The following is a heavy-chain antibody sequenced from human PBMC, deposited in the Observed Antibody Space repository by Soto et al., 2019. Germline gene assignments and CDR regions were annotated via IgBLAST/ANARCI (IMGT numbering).Heavy chain of an antibody. CDR3: ATRVAWDYGDYVFDAFDI. Sequence: QVQLVESGGGLVKPGGSLRLSCAASGFTFSDYYMSWIRQAPGKGLEWVSYISSSGSTIYYADSVKGRFTISRDNAKNSLYLQMNSLRAEDTAVYYCATRVAWDYGDYVFDAFDIWGQGTMVTVSS. J-gene: IGHJ3*02. D-gene: IGHD4-17*01. CDR1: GFTFSDYY. V-gene: IGHV3-11*01. CDR2: ISSSGSTI.